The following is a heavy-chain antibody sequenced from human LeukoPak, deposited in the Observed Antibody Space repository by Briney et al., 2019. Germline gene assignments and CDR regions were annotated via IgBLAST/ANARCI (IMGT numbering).Heavy chain of an antibody. Sequence: GGSLRLSCAASGFTSSRNWMSWVRQAPGKGLEWVSNIKQDGSETYYVDSVKGRFTISRDNAKNSLYLQMNSLRAEDTAVYYCASGGGWTFNYWGQGTLVTVSS. CDR3: ASGGGWTFNY. CDR1: GFTSSRNW. V-gene: IGHV3-7*02. J-gene: IGHJ4*02. D-gene: IGHD6-19*01. CDR2: IKQDGSET.